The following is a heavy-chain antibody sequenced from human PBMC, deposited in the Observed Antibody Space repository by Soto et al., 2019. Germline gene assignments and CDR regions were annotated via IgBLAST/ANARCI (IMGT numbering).Heavy chain of an antibody. J-gene: IGHJ5*02. Sequence: SVKVSCKASGGTFSSYAISWARQAPGQGLEWMGGIIPIFGTANYAQKFQGRVTITADKSTSTAYMELSSLRSEDTAVYYCARDPKYCSSTSCQYGGWFDPWGQGTLVTVSS. CDR2: IIPIFGTA. V-gene: IGHV1-69*06. CDR3: ARDPKYCSSTSCQYGGWFDP. CDR1: GGTFSSYA. D-gene: IGHD2-2*01.